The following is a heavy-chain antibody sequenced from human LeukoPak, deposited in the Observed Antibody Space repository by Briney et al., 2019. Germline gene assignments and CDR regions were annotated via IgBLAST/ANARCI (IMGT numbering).Heavy chain of an antibody. V-gene: IGHV1-46*01. J-gene: IGHJ2*01. CDR2: INPSGGST. CDR3: ARDSPQGHDYGDYRWYFDL. D-gene: IGHD4-17*01. CDR1: GYTFTSYY. Sequence: ASVKVSCKASGYTFTSYYMHWVRQAPGQGLEWMGIINPSGGSTSYAQKFQGRVTMTRDTSTSTVSIELSSLRSEDTAVYYCARDSPQGHDYGDYRWYFDLWGRGTLVTVSS.